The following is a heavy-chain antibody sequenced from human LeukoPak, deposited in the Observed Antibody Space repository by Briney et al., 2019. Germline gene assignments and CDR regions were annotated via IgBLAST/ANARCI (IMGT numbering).Heavy chain of an antibody. J-gene: IGHJ4*02. V-gene: IGHV3-23*01. CDR1: GFTFSSYA. D-gene: IGHD2-21*02. CDR2: ISGSGGST. CDR3: AKYLADIVVVTAIGY. Sequence: GGSLRLSCAASGFTFSSYAMSWVRQAPGKGLEWVSAISGSGGSTYYADSVKGRFTISRDNSKNTLYLQMNSLRAEDTAVYYCAKYLADIVVVTAIGYWGQGTLVTVSS.